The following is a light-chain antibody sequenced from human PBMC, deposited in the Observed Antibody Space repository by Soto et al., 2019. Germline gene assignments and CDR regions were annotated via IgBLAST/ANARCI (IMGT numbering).Light chain of an antibody. V-gene: IGKV1-5*01. J-gene: IGKJ1*01. CDR1: HSISRW. CDR3: QQYNSHWT. Sequence: DIQMTQSPSTLSASVGDRVTISCRASHSISRWLAWYQQKPGKAPNLLIYDASSLQSGVPSRFSGIGSGTEFALTISSRQADDFATYYCQQYNSHWTFGQGTKVEIK. CDR2: DAS.